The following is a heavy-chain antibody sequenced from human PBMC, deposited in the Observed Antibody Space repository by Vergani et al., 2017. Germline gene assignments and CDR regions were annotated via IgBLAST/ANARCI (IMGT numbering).Heavy chain of an antibody. CDR3: ARGKLRYFDWSPYY. V-gene: IGHV4-34*01. J-gene: IGHJ4*02. CDR1: GGSFSGYY. Sequence: QVQLQQWGAGLLKPSETLSLTCAVYGGSFSGYYWSWIRQPPGKGLEWSGEINHSGSTNYNPSLKSRVTISVDTSKNQFSLKLSSVTAADTAVYYCARGKLRYFDWSPYYWGQGTLVTVSS. CDR2: INHSGST. D-gene: IGHD3-9*01.